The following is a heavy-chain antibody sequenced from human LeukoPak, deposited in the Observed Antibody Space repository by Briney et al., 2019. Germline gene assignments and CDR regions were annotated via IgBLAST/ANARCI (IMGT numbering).Heavy chain of an antibody. Sequence: SETLSLTCAVYGGSFSGYYWSWIRQPPGKGLEWIGEINHSGSTNYNPSLKSRVTISVDTSKNQFSLKLIYVTAADAPVDYYSRGHRLRYFAWPLGDRSAPWGQGTLVTVSS. J-gene: IGHJ5*02. D-gene: IGHD3-9*01. CDR2: INHSGST. CDR1: GGSFSGYY. CDR3: SRGHRLRYFAWPLGDRSAP. V-gene: IGHV4-34*01.